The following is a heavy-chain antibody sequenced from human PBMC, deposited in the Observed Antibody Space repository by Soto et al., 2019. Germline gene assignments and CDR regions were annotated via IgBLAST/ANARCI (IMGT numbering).Heavy chain of an antibody. V-gene: IGHV1-69*06. CDR3: ARDDEVRAQTEDAFDI. CDR2: IIPIFGTA. J-gene: IGHJ3*02. Sequence: QVQLVQSGAEGKQPGSSVKVSCKASGGTFSSYAISWVRQAPGHGLECVGGIIPIFGTANYAQKFQGRVTNTADKSTSTAYKELSSLRSEDTAVYFCARDDEVRAQTEDAFDILCQGTMLSGSS. CDR1: GGTFSSYA.